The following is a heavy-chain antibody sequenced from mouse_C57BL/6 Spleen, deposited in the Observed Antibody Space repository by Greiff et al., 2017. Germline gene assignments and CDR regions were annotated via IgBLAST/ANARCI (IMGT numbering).Heavy chain of an antibody. D-gene: IGHD1-1*01. V-gene: IGHV1-69*01. Sequence: QVQLQQPGAELVMPGASVKLSCKASGYTFTSYWMHWVKQRPGQGLEWIGEIDPSDSYTNYNQKFKGKSTLTVDKSSSTAYMQLSSLTSEDSAVXYCARGRGRYFDVWGTGTTVTVSS. J-gene: IGHJ1*03. CDR3: ARGRGRYFDV. CDR2: IDPSDSYT. CDR1: GYTFTSYW.